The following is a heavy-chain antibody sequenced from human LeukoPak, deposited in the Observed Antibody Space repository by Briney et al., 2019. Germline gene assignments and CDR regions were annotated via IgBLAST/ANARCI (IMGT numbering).Heavy chain of an antibody. CDR1: GFTFSGYS. CDR3: ARGYYDFWSGYSEPYYFDY. J-gene: IGHJ4*02. D-gene: IGHD3-3*01. V-gene: IGHV3-21*01. CDR2: ISISSSYI. Sequence: GGSLRLSCAASGFTFSGYSMNWVRRAPGKGLEWVSSISISSSYIYYADSVKGRFTTSRDNAKNSLYLQMNSLRAEDTAVYYCARGYYDFWSGYSEPYYFDYWGQGTLVTVSS.